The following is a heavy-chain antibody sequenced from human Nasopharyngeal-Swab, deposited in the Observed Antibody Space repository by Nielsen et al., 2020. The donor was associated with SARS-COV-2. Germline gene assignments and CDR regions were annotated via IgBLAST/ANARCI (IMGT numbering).Heavy chain of an antibody. J-gene: IGHJ4*02. V-gene: IGHV1-69*13. CDR3: ARDDPESPMVGAWYFDY. CDR2: IIPIFGTA. CDR1: GGTFSSYA. D-gene: IGHD3-10*02. Sequence: SVKVSCKASGGTFSSYAISWVRQAPGQGLEWMGGIIPIFGTANYAQKSQGRVTITADESTSTAYMELSSLRSEDTAVYYCARDDPESPMVGAWYFDYWGQGTLVTVSS.